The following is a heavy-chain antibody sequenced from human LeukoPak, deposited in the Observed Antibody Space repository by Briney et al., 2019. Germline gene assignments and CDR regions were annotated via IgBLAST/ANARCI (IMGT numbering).Heavy chain of an antibody. CDR2: IYYSGST. Sequence: AETLSLTCTVSGGSISSYYWSWIRQPPGKGLEWIGYIYYSGSTNYNASPQSRVTISVDTSKNQFSLKLSSVTAADTAVYYCARGPLWFGESRGFSGPWGQGTLVTVSS. D-gene: IGHD3-10*01. CDR1: GGSISSYY. J-gene: IGHJ5*02. V-gene: IGHV4-59*01. CDR3: ARGPLWFGESRGFSGP.